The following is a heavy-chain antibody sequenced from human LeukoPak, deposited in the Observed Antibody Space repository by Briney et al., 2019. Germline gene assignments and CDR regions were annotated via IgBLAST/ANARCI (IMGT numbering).Heavy chain of an antibody. D-gene: IGHD3-22*01. CDR3: ARVAWDYYDTSGYRFDY. J-gene: IGHJ4*02. CDR1: GFTFSSYT. Sequence: PGGSLRLSCAASGFTFSSYTMNWVRHAPGKGLEWVSSIRSSSSYIYYADSVKGRFTISRDSAKNSLYLQMNSLRAEDTAVYYCARVAWDYYDTSGYRFDYWGQGTLVTVSS. V-gene: IGHV3-21*01. CDR2: IRSSSSYI.